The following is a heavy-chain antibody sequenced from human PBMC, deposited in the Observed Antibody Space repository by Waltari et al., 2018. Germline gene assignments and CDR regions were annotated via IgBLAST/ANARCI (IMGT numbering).Heavy chain of an antibody. D-gene: IGHD3-10*01. CDR1: GYTSPDYY. Sequence: EVQLVQAGAEVKKPGATVKISCKVSGYTSPDYYMHWRQQAPGKGLEWMGLVDPEDGETIYAEKFQDIVTITADTSTDTAYMELSSLISEDTAVYYCAPGPLPGPFDYWRQGTLVTVSS. CDR3: APGPLPGPFDY. CDR2: VDPEDGET. V-gene: IGHV1-69-2*01. J-gene: IGHJ4*02.